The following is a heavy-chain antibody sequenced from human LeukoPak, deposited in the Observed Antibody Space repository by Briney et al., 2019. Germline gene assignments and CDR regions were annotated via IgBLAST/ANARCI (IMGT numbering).Heavy chain of an antibody. Sequence: PSETLSLTCTVSGASITDYFWSWIRQPAGKRLEWIGRIYNSGSPNYNPSLESRATMSVDTSKNQFSLKLNSVTAADTAVYYCARGDYDSSGYTYYYYYYMDVWGKGTTVTISS. D-gene: IGHD3-22*01. V-gene: IGHV4-4*07. CDR3: ARGDYDSSGYTYYYYYYMDV. J-gene: IGHJ6*03. CDR2: IYNSGSP. CDR1: GASITDYF.